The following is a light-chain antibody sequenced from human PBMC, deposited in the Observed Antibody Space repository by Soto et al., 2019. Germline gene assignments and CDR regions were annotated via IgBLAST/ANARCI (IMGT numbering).Light chain of an antibody. CDR3: AGWDASLSGHVV. J-gene: IGLJ2*01. Sequence: QSVLTQPPSASGTPGQRVTISCSGSSSNIGSSYVYWYLQLPGTAPKLVIFRNNQRPSGVPDRFSGSKSGTSASLAISGLRSEDEADYYCAGWDASLSGHVVFGGGTKLTVL. CDR1: SSNIGSSY. CDR2: RNN. V-gene: IGLV1-47*01.